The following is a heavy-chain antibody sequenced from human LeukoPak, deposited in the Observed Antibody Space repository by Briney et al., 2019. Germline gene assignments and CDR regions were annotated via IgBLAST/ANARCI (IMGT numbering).Heavy chain of an antibody. Sequence: GGSLRLSCAASVFTFSSYGMKWVRQAPGKGLDWVAVIWYNGSKRDYADSVRGRFTISRDNSKNTLYLQMNSLRAEDTAVYYFSNDWAPHSRSHFDNWGQGTLVTVSS. CDR3: SNDWAPHSRSHFDN. J-gene: IGHJ4*02. V-gene: IGHV3-33*06. CDR1: VFTFSSYG. CDR2: IWYNGSKR. D-gene: IGHD1-26*01.